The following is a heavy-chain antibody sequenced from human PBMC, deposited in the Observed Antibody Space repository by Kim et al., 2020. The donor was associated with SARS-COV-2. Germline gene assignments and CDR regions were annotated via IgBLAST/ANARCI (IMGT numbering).Heavy chain of an antibody. CDR2: IYSGGSST. Sequence: GGSLRLSCAASGFTFSSYAMSWVRQAPGKGLEWVSVIYSGGSSTYYADSVKGRFTISRDNSKNTLYLQMNSLRAEDTAVYYCAKPYTGYSSGWYVVTPANFDYWGQGTLVTVSS. CDR1: GFTFSSYA. D-gene: IGHD6-19*01. J-gene: IGHJ4*02. V-gene: IGHV3-23*03. CDR3: AKPYTGYSSGWYVVTPANFDY.